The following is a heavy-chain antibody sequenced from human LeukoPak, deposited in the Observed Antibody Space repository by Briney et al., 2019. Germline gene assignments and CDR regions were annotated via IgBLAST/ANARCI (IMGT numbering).Heavy chain of an antibody. Sequence: ASVKVSCKASGYTFTNYDINWVRQATGQGLEWMGWMNPNSGNTGYAQKFQGRVTMTRSASINTAYMELSSLTSDDTAVYYCARSSVGARRRIDYWGQGTLVTVSS. V-gene: IGHV1-8*01. CDR2: MNPNSGNT. CDR3: ARSSVGARRRIDY. CDR1: GYTFTNYD. D-gene: IGHD1-26*01. J-gene: IGHJ4*02.